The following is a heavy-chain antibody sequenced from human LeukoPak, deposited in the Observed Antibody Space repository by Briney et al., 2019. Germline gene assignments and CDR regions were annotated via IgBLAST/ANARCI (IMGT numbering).Heavy chain of an antibody. CDR3: ARAHLSGPHFDY. CDR1: GGSISSGGYY. CDR2: IYYSGST. Sequence: PSQTLSLTCTVSGGSISSGGYYWSWIRQHPGKGLEWIGYIYYSGSTYYNPSLKSRVTISVDTSKNQFSLKLSSVTAADTAVYYCARAHLSGPHFDYWGQGTLVTVSS. V-gene: IGHV4-31*03. J-gene: IGHJ4*02.